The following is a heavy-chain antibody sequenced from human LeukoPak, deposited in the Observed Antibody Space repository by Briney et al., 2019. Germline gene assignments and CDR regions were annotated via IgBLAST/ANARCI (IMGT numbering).Heavy chain of an antibody. V-gene: IGHV4-39*07. CDR2: IYYSGST. CDR1: GGSISSSNYY. J-gene: IGHJ3*02. D-gene: IGHD3-3*02. Sequence: PSETLSLTCTVSGGSISSSNYYWAWIRQPPGKGLEWIGNIYYSGSTYYNPSLKSRVTISVDTSKNQFSLKLSSVTAADTAVYYCARGRSHRTSFKRYAFDIWGQGTMVTVSS. CDR3: ARGRSHRTSFKRYAFDI.